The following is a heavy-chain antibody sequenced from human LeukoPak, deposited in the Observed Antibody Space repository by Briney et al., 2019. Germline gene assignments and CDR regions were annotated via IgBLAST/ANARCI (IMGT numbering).Heavy chain of an antibody. Sequence: PGGSLRLSCAASGFTFDDYGMSWVRQAPGKGLEWVSGISGSGGSTYYADSVKGRFTISRDNSKNTLYLQMNSLRAEETAEYYCARTRSDIVVVVDASFDYWGQGTLVTVSS. D-gene: IGHD2-15*01. CDR1: GFTFDDYG. J-gene: IGHJ4*02. CDR2: ISGSGGST. CDR3: ARTRSDIVVVVDASFDY. V-gene: IGHV3-23*01.